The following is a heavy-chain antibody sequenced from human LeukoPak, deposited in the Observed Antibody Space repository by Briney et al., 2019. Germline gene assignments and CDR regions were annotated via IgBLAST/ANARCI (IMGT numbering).Heavy chain of an antibody. CDR1: GGSLSGYY. D-gene: IGHD3-10*01. CDR3: ARTKPSIYGSGSYYFDY. Sequence: ESGPGLVKPSETLSLTCSVSGGSLSGYYWSWIRQPAGKGLEWIGRIYSSGSTNYNPSLKSRVTISVDTSKNQFSLKLSSVTAADTAVYYCARTKPSIYGSGSYYFDYWGQGTLVTVSS. CDR2: IYSSGST. V-gene: IGHV4-4*07. J-gene: IGHJ4*02.